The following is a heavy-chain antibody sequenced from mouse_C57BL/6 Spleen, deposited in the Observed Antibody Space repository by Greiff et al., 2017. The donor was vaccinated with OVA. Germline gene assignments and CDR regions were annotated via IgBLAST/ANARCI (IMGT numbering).Heavy chain of an antibody. D-gene: IGHD1-1*01. J-gene: IGHJ1*03. CDR1: GYTFTSYG. Sequence: VQLVESGAELARPGASVKLSCKASGYTFTSYGISWVKQRTGQGLEWIGEIYPRSGNTYYNEKFKGKATLTADKSSSTAYMELRSLTSEDSAGYFCARYTTGVDWYFDVWGTGTTVTVSS. V-gene: IGHV1-81*01. CDR3: ARYTTGVDWYFDV. CDR2: IYPRSGNT.